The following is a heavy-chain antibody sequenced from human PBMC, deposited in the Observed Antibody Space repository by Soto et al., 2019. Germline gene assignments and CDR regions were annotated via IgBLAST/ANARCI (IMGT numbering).Heavy chain of an antibody. CDR1: GFTFSSYA. V-gene: IGHV3-23*01. Sequence: GGSLRLSCAASGFTFSSYAMSWVRQAPGKGLEWVSAISGSGGSTYYADSVKGRFTISRDNSKNTLYLQMNSLRAEDTAVYYCAKVAARQIVVVPAAPALHWGQGTPVTVSS. CDR3: AKVAARQIVVVPAAPALH. J-gene: IGHJ4*02. D-gene: IGHD2-2*01. CDR2: ISGSGGST.